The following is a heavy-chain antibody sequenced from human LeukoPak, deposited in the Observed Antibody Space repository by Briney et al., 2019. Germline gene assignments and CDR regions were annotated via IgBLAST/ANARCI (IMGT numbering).Heavy chain of an antibody. D-gene: IGHD2-2*01. CDR3: ARCSVVVPAAINWFDP. CDR1: GYTFTNYY. Sequence: ASVKVSCKASGYTFTNYYMHWVRQAPGQGLEWMGWMNPKNGGTNYAQKFQGRVIMTRDTSISTAYMELSRLTSDDTAVYYCARCSVVVPAAINWFDPWGQGTLVTVSS. J-gene: IGHJ5*02. V-gene: IGHV1-2*02. CDR2: MNPKNGGT.